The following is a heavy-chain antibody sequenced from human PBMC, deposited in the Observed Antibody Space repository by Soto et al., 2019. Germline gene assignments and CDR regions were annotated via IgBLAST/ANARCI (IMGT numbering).Heavy chain of an antibody. Sequence: NLCLTYTVFAGSITSADHYWSWIREDPGKVLEWTGLTIYCGNTYYNPSLTSRVSIPVDRSKNQFSLTLTSVTAADTAVYDCVRKGTRIKANGYIIAAGRLDYWGQGSLVTVSS. J-gene: IGHJ4*02. V-gene: IGHV4-30-4*01. CDR3: VRKGTRIKANGYIIAAGRLDY. D-gene: IGHD6-13*01. CDR1: AGSITSADHY. CDR2: TIYCGNT.